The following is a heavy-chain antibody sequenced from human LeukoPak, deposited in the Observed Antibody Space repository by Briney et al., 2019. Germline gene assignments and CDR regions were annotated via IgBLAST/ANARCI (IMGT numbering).Heavy chain of an antibody. Sequence: SETLSLTCTVSGGSISSYYWSWIRQPPGKELEWIGEINHSGSTNYNPSLKSRVTISVDTSKNQFSLKLSSVTAADTAVYYCARGLSARLNTWGQGTLVTVSS. J-gene: IGHJ5*02. CDR3: ARGLSARLNT. CDR1: GGSISSYY. CDR2: INHSGST. D-gene: IGHD6-6*01. V-gene: IGHV4-34*01.